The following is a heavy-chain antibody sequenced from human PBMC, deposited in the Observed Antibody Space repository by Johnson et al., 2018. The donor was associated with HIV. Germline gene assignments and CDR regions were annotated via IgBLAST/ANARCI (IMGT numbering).Heavy chain of an antibody. Sequence: VQLVESGGGLVQPGGSLRLSCAVSGFTFSTYWMTWVRQAPGKGLECVANIKQDGSEKYYVDSVKGRFTISRDNAKNSLYLQLNSLRAEDTAVYYCAKGGITMAPDAFVIWGQGTMVTVSS. CDR1: GFTFSTYW. CDR2: IKQDGSEK. V-gene: IGHV3-7*02. J-gene: IGHJ3*02. D-gene: IGHD3-10*01. CDR3: AKGGITMAPDAFVI.